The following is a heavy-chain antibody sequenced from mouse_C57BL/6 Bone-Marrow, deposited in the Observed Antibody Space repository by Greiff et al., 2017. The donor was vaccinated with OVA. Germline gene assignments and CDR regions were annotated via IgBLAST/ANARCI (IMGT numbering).Heavy chain of an antibody. CDR3: ARERQLRLWFAY. CDR2: IYPRSGNT. J-gene: IGHJ3*01. V-gene: IGHV1-81*01. D-gene: IGHD3-2*02. Sequence: QVQLQQSGAELARPGASVKLSCKASGYTFTSYGISWVKQRTGQGLEWIGEIYPRSGNTYYNEKFKGKATLTADKSSSTAYMELRSLTSEDSAVYFCARERQLRLWFAYWGQGTLVTVSA. CDR1: GYTFTSYG.